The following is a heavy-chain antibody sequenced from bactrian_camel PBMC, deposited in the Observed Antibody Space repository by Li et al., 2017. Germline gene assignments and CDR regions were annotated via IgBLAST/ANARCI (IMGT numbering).Heavy chain of an antibody. J-gene: IGHJ4*01. CDR1: GFTFSSYD. CDR2: INSGGGST. Sequence: VQLVESGGGSVQAGGSLRLSCTASGFTFSSYDMSWVRQAPGKGLEWVSVINSGGGSTYHADSVKDRFTASRDNAKSSLYLQMNSLKPGDTAMYYCAASRLRCDMARPGGFNYWGQGTQVTVS. D-gene: IGHD5*01. CDR3: AASRLRCDMARPGGFNY. V-gene: IGHV3S40*01.